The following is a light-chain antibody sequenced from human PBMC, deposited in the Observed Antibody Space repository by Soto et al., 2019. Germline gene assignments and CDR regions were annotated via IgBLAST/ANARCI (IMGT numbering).Light chain of an antibody. Sequence: EIVMTQSPATLSVSPGERATLSCRASQSVSSNLAWYQQKPGQAPRLLIYGASNRATGIPARFSGSGSGTEFTLTISDLQSEDFAVYYCQQYNNWLITFGQGTRLEIK. CDR2: GAS. V-gene: IGKV3-15*01. CDR1: QSVSSN. CDR3: QQYNNWLIT. J-gene: IGKJ5*01.